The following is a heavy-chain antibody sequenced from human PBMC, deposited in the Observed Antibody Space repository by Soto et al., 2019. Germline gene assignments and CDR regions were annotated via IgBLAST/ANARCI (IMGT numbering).Heavy chain of an antibody. CDR1: GYTFTSYD. V-gene: IGHV1-8*01. Sequence: QVQLVQSGAEVKKPGASVKVSCKASGYTFTSYDINWVRQATGQGLEWMGWMNPNSGNTGYAQKFQGRVTMTRNTAVSIAYMELRSLGYEETAGYYCARGGGGVDYLWGGYGEDYYYIDVWGKGTTVTVSS. D-gene: IGHD3-3*01. CDR3: ARGGGGVDYLWGGYGEDYYYIDV. J-gene: IGHJ6*03. CDR2: MNPNSGNT.